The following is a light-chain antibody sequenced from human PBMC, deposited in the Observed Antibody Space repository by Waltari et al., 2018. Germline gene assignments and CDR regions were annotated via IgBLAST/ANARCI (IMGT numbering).Light chain of an antibody. Sequence: EIVLTQSPGTLSLSPGERATLSCRASQSVSSPYLAWYQQEPGQAPRPRISGASSRATGIPDRFRGSGSGTDFTLAISRLEPEDFAVYYCQQYGSSPRAYTFGQGTKLEIK. CDR3: QQYGSSPRAYT. CDR1: QSVSSPY. J-gene: IGKJ2*01. CDR2: GAS. V-gene: IGKV3-20*01.